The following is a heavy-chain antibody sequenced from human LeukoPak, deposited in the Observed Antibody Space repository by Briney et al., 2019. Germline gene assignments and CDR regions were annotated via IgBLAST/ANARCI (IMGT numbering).Heavy chain of an antibody. CDR2: ISAYNDNT. V-gene: IGHV1-18*04. J-gene: IGHJ5*02. Sequence: EASVKVSCKASGYTFTVYYMHWVRQAPGQGVEWMGWISAYNDNTNYAQKLQGRVTMTTDTSTSTPYMELRSLRSDDTAVYYCARDRTVPYSGSYYWFDRWGQGTLVTVSS. CDR3: ARDRTVPYSGSYYWFDR. D-gene: IGHD1-26*01. CDR1: GYTFTVYY.